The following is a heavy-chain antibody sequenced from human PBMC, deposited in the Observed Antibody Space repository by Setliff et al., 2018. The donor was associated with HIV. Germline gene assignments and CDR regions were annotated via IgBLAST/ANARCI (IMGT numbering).Heavy chain of an antibody. Sequence: GESLKISCKGSGYSFTNYWIGWVRQMPGKGLEWMGIIDPGDSDTRYSPSFQGQVTISVDTSVSTAYLQWSSLKASDTAMYFCARQPGRAAMGRENYYYYYMDVWGKGTTVTVSS. J-gene: IGHJ6*03. CDR2: IDPGDSDT. CDR1: GYSFTNYW. D-gene: IGHD2-2*01. CDR3: ARQPGRAAMGRENYYYYYMDV. V-gene: IGHV5-51*01.